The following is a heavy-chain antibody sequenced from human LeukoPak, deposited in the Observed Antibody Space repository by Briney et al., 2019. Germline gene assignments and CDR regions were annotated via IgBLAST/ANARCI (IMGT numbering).Heavy chain of an antibody. Sequence: SETLSLTCAVSGYSISGGYYWGWIRQPPGKGLEWIGSIYHSGSTYYNPSLKSRVTITVDTSKNQFSLKLSSVTAADTAVYYCARGVRFLEWLLLDDAFDIWGQGTMVTVSP. J-gene: IGHJ3*02. CDR3: ARGVRFLEWLLLDDAFDI. CDR2: IYHSGST. CDR1: GYSISGGYY. V-gene: IGHV4-38-2*01. D-gene: IGHD3-3*01.